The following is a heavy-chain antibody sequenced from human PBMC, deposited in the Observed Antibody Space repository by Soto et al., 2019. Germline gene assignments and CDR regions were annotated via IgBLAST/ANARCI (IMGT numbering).Heavy chain of an antibody. V-gene: IGHV3-23*01. CDR1: GFTFSSYA. CDR2: ISGSGAST. Sequence: EVQLLESGGGLVQSGGSLRLSCAASGFTFSSYAMSWVRQAPGKGLEWVSAISGSGASTYYADSVKGRFTISRDSSENTLYLQMNTVGAEDTAVYYCAKSGITGDAFDIWGQGTMVTVSS. CDR3: AKSGITGDAFDI. D-gene: IGHD1-20*01. J-gene: IGHJ3*02.